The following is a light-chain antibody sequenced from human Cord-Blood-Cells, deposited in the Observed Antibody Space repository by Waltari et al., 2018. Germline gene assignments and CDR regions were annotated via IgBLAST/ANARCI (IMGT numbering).Light chain of an antibody. CDR1: QSVSSY. V-gene: IGKV3-11*01. CDR2: DAS. CDR3: QQHSNWPLT. J-gene: IGKJ4*01. Sequence: EIVLTQSPATVSLSPGDRATLSCRASQSVSSYLAWYQQKPGQAPRLLIYDASNRATGSPDRFSGSGSGTDFTLTVSSLEPNDFAVYYCQQHSNWPLTFGGGTKVEIK.